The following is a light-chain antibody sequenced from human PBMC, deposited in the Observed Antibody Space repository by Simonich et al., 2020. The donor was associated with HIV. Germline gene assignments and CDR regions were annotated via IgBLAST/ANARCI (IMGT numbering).Light chain of an antibody. V-gene: IGKV3-15*01. CDR2: GAS. CDR3: QQYNNWPPLT. J-gene: IGKJ4*01. Sequence: IVMTQSPATLSVSPGDRATLPCRASQSVSSNLAWYQQKPGQAPRLLIYGASTSATGIPARFSGSGSGTEFTLTISSLQSEDFAVYYCQQYNNWPPLTFGGGTKVDIK. CDR1: QSVSSN.